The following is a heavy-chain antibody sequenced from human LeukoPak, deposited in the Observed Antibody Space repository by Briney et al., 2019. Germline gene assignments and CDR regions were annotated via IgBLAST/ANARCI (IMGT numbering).Heavy chain of an antibody. CDR3: AREGPKVDFDY. D-gene: IGHD2-15*01. CDR1: TFTFINYA. V-gene: IGHV3-74*01. Sequence: SGGSLILSCAASTFTFINYAMSWVRQAPGKGLVWVSRINSDGSSTTYADSVKGRFTISRDNAKNTLYLQMNSLRAEDTAVYYCAREGPKVDFDYWGQGTLVTVSS. CDR2: INSDGSST. J-gene: IGHJ4*02.